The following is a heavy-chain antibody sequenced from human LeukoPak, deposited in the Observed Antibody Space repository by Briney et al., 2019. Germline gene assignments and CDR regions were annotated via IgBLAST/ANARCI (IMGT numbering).Heavy chain of an antibody. Sequence: GGSLRLSCAASGFTFSNYAMHWIRQARDKGLEWVAVISYDGSIKYYADSLKGRFTISRDNSKNTLYLQMNSLRAEDTAVYYCARTLALYGSGSFFDFWGQGTLVTVSS. J-gene: IGHJ4*02. CDR1: GFTFSNYA. V-gene: IGHV3-30-3*01. CDR3: ARTLALYGSGSFFDF. D-gene: IGHD3-10*01. CDR2: ISYDGSIK.